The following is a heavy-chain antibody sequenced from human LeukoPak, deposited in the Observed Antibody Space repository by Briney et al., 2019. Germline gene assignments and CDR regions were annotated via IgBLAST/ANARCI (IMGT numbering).Heavy chain of an antibody. Sequence: ASVKVSCKASGYTFTGYYMHWVRQAPGQGLEWMGWINPNSGGTNYAQKFQGRVTMTRDTSISTAYVELSRLRSDDTAVYYCARARLRYCDWSSKGVYGMDVWGQGTTVTVSS. CDR3: ARARLRYCDWSSKGVYGMDV. J-gene: IGHJ6*02. CDR2: INPNSGGT. D-gene: IGHD3-9*01. CDR1: GYTFTGYY. V-gene: IGHV1-2*02.